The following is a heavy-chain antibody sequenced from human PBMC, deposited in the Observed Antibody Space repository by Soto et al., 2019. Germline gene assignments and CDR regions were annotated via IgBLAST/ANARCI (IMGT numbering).Heavy chain of an antibody. J-gene: IGHJ4*02. V-gene: IGHV1-2*04. Sequence: GASVKVSCKASGYTFTGYDMHWLRQAPGQGLEWMGWINPNSGGTNYAQKFQGWVTMTRDTSISTAYMELSRLRSDDTAVYYCAASYGSGYRAFDYWGQGALVTVSS. CDR3: AASYGSGYRAFDY. CDR1: GYTFTGYD. CDR2: INPNSGGT. D-gene: IGHD3-10*01.